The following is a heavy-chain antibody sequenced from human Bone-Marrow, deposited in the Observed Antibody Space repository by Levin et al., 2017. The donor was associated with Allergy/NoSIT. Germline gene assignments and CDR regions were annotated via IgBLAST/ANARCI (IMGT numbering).Heavy chain of an antibody. CDR1: GFTFSNYW. D-gene: IGHD6-13*01. J-gene: IGHJ5*01. Sequence: ETLSLTCAASGFTFSNYWMHWVRQAPGKGLVWVSRINSGGSGTSYADSVKGRLTISRDNAKNTLYLQMNSLRVEDTAVYYCARDPLGAAAGTNWFDSWGQGTLVTVSS. CDR3: ARDPLGAAAGTNWFDS. V-gene: IGHV3-74*01. CDR2: INSGGSGT.